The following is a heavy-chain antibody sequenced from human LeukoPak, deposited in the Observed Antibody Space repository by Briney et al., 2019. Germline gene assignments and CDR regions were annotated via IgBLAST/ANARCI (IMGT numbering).Heavy chain of an antibody. CDR1: GGSFSGYY. CDR2: INHSGST. J-gene: IGHJ3*02. V-gene: IGHV4-34*01. Sequence: SETVSLTCAVYGGSFSGYYWSWIRQPPGKGLEWIGEINHSGSTYYNPSLKSRVTISVDTSKNQFSLKLSSVTAADTAVYYCARDLLALWFGEGYAFDIWGQGTMVTVSS. D-gene: IGHD3-10*01. CDR3: ARDLLALWFGEGYAFDI.